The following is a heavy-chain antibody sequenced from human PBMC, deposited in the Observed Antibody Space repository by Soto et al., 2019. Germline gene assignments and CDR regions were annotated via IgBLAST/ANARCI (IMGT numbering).Heavy chain of an antibody. J-gene: IGHJ4*02. V-gene: IGHV3-9*01. CDR2: ISWSSGDI. CDR1: GFSFDDYG. D-gene: IGHD2-2*03. Sequence: EVQLVESGGGSVQPGRSLRLSCAASGFSFDDYGMHWVRQGPGKGLEWVSGISWSSGDIYYADSVKGRFTISRDNAKRAKYLQMNNLNTEDTALYYVAKDTKLDRDGPFDVWGQGILVTVSS. CDR3: AKDTKLDRDGPFDV.